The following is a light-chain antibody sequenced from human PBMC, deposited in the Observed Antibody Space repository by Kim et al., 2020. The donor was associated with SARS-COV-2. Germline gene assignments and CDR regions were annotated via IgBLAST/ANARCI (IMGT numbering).Light chain of an antibody. Sequence: EILSTQSPASLSLSPGERATLSCRASQSIKSYLAWYQQNPGQPPRLLIYDASNRTPGIPARFSGSGSGTDFTLTINYLEPEDFAVYYCQQRDNWPLTFGGGTKVDIK. J-gene: IGKJ4*01. CDR3: QQRDNWPLT. CDR2: DAS. V-gene: IGKV3-11*01. CDR1: QSIKSY.